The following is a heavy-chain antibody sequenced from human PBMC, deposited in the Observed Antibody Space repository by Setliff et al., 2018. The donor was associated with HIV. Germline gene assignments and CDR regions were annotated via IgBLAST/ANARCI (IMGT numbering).Heavy chain of an antibody. CDR2: INHSGST. J-gene: IGHJ4*02. D-gene: IGHD6-19*01. V-gene: IGHV4-39*07. CDR1: GGSINSTSYY. CDR3: ARGIGRVVAGQEVYFDY. Sequence: PSETLSLTCTVSGGSINSTSYYWSWIRQPPGKGLEWIGEINHSGSTNYSPSLKSRVTISLDTSKNQFSLKLSSLTAADTGVHYCARGIGRVVAGQEVYFDYWGQGTLVTVSS.